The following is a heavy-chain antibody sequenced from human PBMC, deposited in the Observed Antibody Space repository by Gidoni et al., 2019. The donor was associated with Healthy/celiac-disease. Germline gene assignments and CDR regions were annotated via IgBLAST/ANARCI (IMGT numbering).Heavy chain of an antibody. V-gene: IGHV4-39*01. D-gene: IGHD4-17*01. J-gene: IGHJ5*02. CDR3: ARQGVYLWNDYGDSRPLFFDP. Sequence: QLQLQESGPGLVKTSETLALNGSVYGGSISSTNYYRGWIRQHPGKGLEWIGSIYYSGSTYYNPSLKSRVTISVDTSKNQFSLKLSSVTAADPAVYYCARQGVYLWNDYGDSRPLFFDPWGQGTLVTVSS. CDR2: IYYSGST. CDR1: GGSISSTNYY.